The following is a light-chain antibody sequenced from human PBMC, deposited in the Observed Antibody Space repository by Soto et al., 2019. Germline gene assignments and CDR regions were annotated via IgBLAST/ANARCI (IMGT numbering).Light chain of an antibody. J-gene: IGLJ3*02. CDR3: AAWDDSLSGPV. V-gene: IGLV1-44*01. CDR2: TND. Sequence: QSVLTQPPSASGTPGQRVTISCSGSGSNIGSYTVNWYQQLPGTAPKLLIYTNDQRPSGVPDRFSGSKSGTSASLAISGLQSEDEAHYHCAAWDDSLSGPVFGGGTKLTVL. CDR1: GSNIGSYT.